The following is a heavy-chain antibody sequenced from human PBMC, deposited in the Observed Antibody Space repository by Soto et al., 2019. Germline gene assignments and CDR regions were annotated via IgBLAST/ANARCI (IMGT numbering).Heavy chain of an antibody. D-gene: IGHD2-8*01. Sequence: SETLSLTCTVSGGSISSSSYYWGWIRQPPGKGLEWIGSIYYSGSTYYNPSLKSRVTISVDTSKNQFSLKLSSVTAADTAVYYCARPTRADYCAHGVCYIESWLEPWGQRTLIRVSS. CDR1: GGSISSSSYY. J-gene: IGHJ5*02. CDR2: IYYSGST. V-gene: IGHV4-39*01. CDR3: ARPTRADYCAHGVCYIESWLEP.